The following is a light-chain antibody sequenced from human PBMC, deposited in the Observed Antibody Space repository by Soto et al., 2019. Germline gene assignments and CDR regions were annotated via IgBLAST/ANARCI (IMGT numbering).Light chain of an antibody. CDR1: SSDVGAYIY. CDR2: EVT. J-gene: IGLJ1*01. V-gene: IGLV2-14*01. Sequence: QSALTQPASVSGSPGQSITISCTGTSSDVGAYIYVSWYQHHPGKAPKVMIYEVTNRPSGVSDRFSGSKSGNTASLTISGLQADDVSDYYCCSYTSSITYVFGSGTKVTV. CDR3: CSYTSSITYV.